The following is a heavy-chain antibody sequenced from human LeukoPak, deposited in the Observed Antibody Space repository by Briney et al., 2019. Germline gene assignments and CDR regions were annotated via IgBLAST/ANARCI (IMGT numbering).Heavy chain of an antibody. V-gene: IGHV3-7*01. CDR1: GFTFSSYE. D-gene: IGHD2-15*01. CDR2: IKQDGSEK. J-gene: IGHJ3*02. Sequence: GGSLRLSCAASGFTFSSYEMNWVRQAPGKGLEWVSNIKQDGSEKYYVDSVKGRFTISRNNAKNSLYLQMNSLRAEDTAVYYCARDSLTGVVVVAAASAFYIWGQGKRVTVSA. CDR3: ARDSLTGVVVVAAASAFYI.